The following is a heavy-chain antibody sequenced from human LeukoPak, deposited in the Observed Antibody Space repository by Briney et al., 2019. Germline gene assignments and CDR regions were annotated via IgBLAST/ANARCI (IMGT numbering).Heavy chain of an antibody. V-gene: IGHV3-23*01. D-gene: IGHD3-22*01. J-gene: IGHJ4*02. CDR1: GFTFSSYA. Sequence: GGSLRLSCAASGFTFSSYAMSWVRQAPGKGLEWVSGISGSGGSTYYADSVKGRFTISRDNSKNTLYLQMNSLRAEDTAVYYCAKDRDSSGYPYYFDYWGQGTLVTVSS. CDR2: ISGSGGST. CDR3: AKDRDSSGYPYYFDY.